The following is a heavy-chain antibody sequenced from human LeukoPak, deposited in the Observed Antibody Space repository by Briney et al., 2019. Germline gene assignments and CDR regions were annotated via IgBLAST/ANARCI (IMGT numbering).Heavy chain of an antibody. Sequence: ASVKVSCTASGYTFTGYYMHWVRQAPGQGLEWMGWINPNSGGTNYAQKFQGRVTMTRDTSISTAYMELSRLRSDDTAVYYCARARYSSGYYILFDYWGQGTLVTVSS. J-gene: IGHJ4*02. CDR3: ARARYSSGYYILFDY. CDR2: INPNSGGT. V-gene: IGHV1-2*02. CDR1: GYTFTGYY. D-gene: IGHD3-22*01.